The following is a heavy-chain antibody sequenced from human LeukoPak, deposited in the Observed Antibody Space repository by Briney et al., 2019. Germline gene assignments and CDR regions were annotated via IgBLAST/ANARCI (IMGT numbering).Heavy chain of an antibody. V-gene: IGHV4-59*01. Sequence: PSETLSLTCTVSGGSISNYYWSWIRQPPGKGLEWIGYIYYSGSTNYNPSLKSRVTISVDTSKNQFSLKLSSVTAADTAVYYCARGSSGYYEYFQHWGQGTLVTVS. CDR1: GGSISNYY. D-gene: IGHD3-22*01. CDR2: IYYSGST. J-gene: IGHJ1*01. CDR3: ARGSSGYYEYFQH.